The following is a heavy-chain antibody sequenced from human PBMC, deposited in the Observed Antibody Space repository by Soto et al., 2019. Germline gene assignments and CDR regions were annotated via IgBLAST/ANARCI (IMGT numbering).Heavy chain of an antibody. J-gene: IGHJ5*02. CDR2: IYYSGST. Sequence: SETLSLTCTVSGGSISTYYWSWIRQPPGKGLEWIGYIYYSGSTNYNPSLKSRVTMSVDTSKNQFSLRLRSVTAADTAIYYCATRITVFGLLIPPFDPWGQGTQVTVSS. D-gene: IGHD3-3*01. V-gene: IGHV4-59*03. CDR3: ATRITVFGLLIPPFDP. CDR1: GGSISTYY.